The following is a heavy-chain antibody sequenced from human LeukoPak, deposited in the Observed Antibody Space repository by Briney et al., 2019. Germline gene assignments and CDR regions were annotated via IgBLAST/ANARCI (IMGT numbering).Heavy chain of an antibody. D-gene: IGHD3-22*01. CDR1: GYTFTGYY. J-gene: IGHJ4*02. Sequence: ASVKVSCKASGYTFTGYYIHWVRQAPGQGLEWMGIINPSGGSTSYAQKFQGRVTMTRDMSTSTVYMELSSLRSEDTAVYYCVRQYYHYSSDYYWAPDYWGQGTLVTVSS. V-gene: IGHV1-46*01. CDR2: INPSGGST. CDR3: VRQYYHYSSDYYWAPDY.